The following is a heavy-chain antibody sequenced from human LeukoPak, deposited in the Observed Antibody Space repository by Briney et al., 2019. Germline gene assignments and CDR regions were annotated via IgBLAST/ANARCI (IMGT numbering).Heavy chain of an antibody. CDR1: GGSFSGYY. V-gene: IGHV4-34*01. D-gene: IGHD3-10*01. CDR2: INHSGST. Sequence: SETLSLTCAVCGGSFSGYYWSWIRQPPGKGLEWIGEINHSGSTNYNPSLKSRVTISVDTSKNQFSLKLSSVTAADTAVYYCARDLLGFDYWGQGTLVTVSS. J-gene: IGHJ4*02. CDR3: ARDLLGFDY.